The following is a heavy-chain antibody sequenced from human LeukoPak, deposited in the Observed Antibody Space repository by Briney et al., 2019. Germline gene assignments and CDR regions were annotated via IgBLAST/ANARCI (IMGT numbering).Heavy chain of an antibody. J-gene: IGHJ6*02. CDR3: ARAASSGGAFYGMDV. CDR2: IYHSGST. Sequence: SQTLSLTCTVSGGSISSGDYYWSWIRQPPGKGLEWIGYIYHSGSTYYNPSLKSRVTISVDRSKNQFSLKLSSVTAADTAVYYCARAASSGGAFYGMDVWGQGTTVTVSS. V-gene: IGHV4-30-2*01. CDR1: GGSISSGDYY. D-gene: IGHD2-15*01.